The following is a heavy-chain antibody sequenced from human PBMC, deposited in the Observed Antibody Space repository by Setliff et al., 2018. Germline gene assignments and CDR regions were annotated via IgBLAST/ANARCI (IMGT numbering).Heavy chain of an antibody. V-gene: IGHV4-4*08. Sequence: SETLSLTCNVSGDSINSDFWNWIRQPPGKGLEWIGNIYYSGGTNYNPSLESRVTISIDRPKNQFSLRLNSVTAADTAVYYCARDVWGAGTGWFDPWGLGILVTVSS. CDR3: ARDVWGAGTGWFDP. CDR2: IYYSGGT. D-gene: IGHD1-1*01. CDR1: GDSINSDF. J-gene: IGHJ5*02.